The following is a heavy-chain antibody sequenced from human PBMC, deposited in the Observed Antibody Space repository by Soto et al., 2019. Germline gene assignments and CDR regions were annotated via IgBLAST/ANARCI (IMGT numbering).Heavy chain of an antibody. Sequence: GGSLRLSCAASGFTVSSNYMSWVRQAPGKGLEWVSVIYSGGSTYYADSVKGRFTISRDNSKNTLYLQMNSLRAEDTAVYYCATAQTPTGSSSSPESDYYGMDVWGQGTTVTVSS. V-gene: IGHV3-53*01. CDR1: GFTVSSNY. CDR3: ATAQTPTGSSSSPESDYYGMDV. D-gene: IGHD6-6*01. CDR2: IYSGGST. J-gene: IGHJ6*02.